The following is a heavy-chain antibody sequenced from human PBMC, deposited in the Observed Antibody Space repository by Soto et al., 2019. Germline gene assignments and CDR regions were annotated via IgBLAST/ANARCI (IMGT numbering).Heavy chain of an antibody. V-gene: IGHV2-26*01. D-gene: IGHD3-10*01. Sequence: QVTLKESGPVLMKPTETLTLTCTVSGFSLSNTRMGVSWIRQPPGKALEWLAHIFSNDEKSYSTSLKSRLAXSXXTSKSQVVLTMTNMDPVDTATYYCARILASGDFDYWGQGTLVTVSS. J-gene: IGHJ4*02. CDR3: ARILASGDFDY. CDR2: IFSNDEK. CDR1: GFSLSNTRMG.